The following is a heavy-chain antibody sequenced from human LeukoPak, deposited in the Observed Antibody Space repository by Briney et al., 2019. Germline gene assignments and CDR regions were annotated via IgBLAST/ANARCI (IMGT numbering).Heavy chain of an antibody. CDR2: ISGSGGST. Sequence: PGGSLRLSCAASGFTFSSYAMSWVRQAPGKGLEWVSAISGSGGSTYYADSVKGRFTISRDNSKNTLYLQMNSLRAEGTAVYYCAKDNYDSSGYYDYWGQGTLVTVSS. CDR3: AKDNYDSSGYYDY. V-gene: IGHV3-23*01. J-gene: IGHJ4*02. D-gene: IGHD3-22*01. CDR1: GFTFSSYA.